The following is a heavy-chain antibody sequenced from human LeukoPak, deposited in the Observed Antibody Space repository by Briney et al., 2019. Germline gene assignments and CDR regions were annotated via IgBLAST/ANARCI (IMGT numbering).Heavy chain of an antibody. D-gene: IGHD3-10*01. CDR1: GFTISDHY. V-gene: IGHV3-72*01. CDR3: TRGNSGSYYNQGFDY. Sequence: PGGSLRLSCAASGFTISDHYMDWVRQAPGKGLEWLGRTRDKANSYTTEYAASVKGRFTISRDDSKSIAYLQMNSLKTEDTAVYYCTRGNSGSYYNQGFDYWGQGTPVTVSS. J-gene: IGHJ4*02. CDR2: TRDKANSYTT.